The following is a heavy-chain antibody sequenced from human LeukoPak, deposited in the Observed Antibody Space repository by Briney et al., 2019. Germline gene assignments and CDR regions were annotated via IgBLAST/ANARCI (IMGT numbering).Heavy chain of an antibody. V-gene: IGHV4-59*01. J-gene: IGHJ4*02. CDR2: IYYSGST. CDR1: GGSISSYY. CDR3: ATSTIQLWLPFDY. Sequence: SETLSLTCTVSGGSISSYYWSWIRQPPGKGLEWIGYIYYSGSTNYNPSLKSRVTISVDTSKNQFSLKLSSVTAAATAVYYCATSTIQLWLPFDYWGQGTLVTVSS. D-gene: IGHD5-18*01.